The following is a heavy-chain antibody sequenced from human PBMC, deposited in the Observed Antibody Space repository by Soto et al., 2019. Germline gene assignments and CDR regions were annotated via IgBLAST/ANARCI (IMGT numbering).Heavy chain of an antibody. CDR1: GGSISSYY. CDR2: IYYSGST. Sequence: SETLSLTCTVSGGSISSYYWSWIRQPPGKGLEWIGYIYYSGSTNYNPSLKSRVTISVDTSKNQFSLKLSSVTAADTAVYYCARDRDYGDVDAFDIWGQGTMVTVS. D-gene: IGHD4-17*01. CDR3: ARDRDYGDVDAFDI. J-gene: IGHJ3*02. V-gene: IGHV4-59*01.